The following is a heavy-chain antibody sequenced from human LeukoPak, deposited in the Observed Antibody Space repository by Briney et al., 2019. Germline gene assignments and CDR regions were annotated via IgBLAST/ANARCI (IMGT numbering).Heavy chain of an antibody. Sequence: VASVKVSCKASGGTFSSYAISWVRQAPGQGLEWMGGIIPIFGTANYAQKFQGRVTITADEPTSTAYMELSSLRSEDTAVYYCARDRPTTPLGLDYWGQGTLVTVSS. CDR2: IIPIFGTA. CDR1: GGTFSSYA. J-gene: IGHJ4*02. D-gene: IGHD2-15*01. V-gene: IGHV1-69*13. CDR3: ARDRPTTPLGLDY.